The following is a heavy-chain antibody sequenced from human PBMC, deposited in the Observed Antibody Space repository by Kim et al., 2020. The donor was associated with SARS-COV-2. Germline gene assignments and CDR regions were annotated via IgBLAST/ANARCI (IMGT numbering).Heavy chain of an antibody. D-gene: IGHD3-22*01. V-gene: IGHV4-34*01. CDR3: ARGGSVYYDRSSYIDY. Sequence: ETLSLTCAVYGESFSGYYWSWIRQSPGKGLEWIGEINHIGRSSYNPSLKSRVTMSLDTSKNQFSLIVNSVTAADTAVYFCARGGSVYYDRSSYIDYWGQGTLVTVSS. J-gene: IGHJ4*02. CDR1: GESFSGYY. CDR2: INHIGRS.